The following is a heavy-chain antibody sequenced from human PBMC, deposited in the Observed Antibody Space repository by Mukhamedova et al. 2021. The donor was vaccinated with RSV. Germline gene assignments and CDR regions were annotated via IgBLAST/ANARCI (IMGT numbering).Heavy chain of an antibody. CDR3: ARESIRITMVGGVIPNWFDP. CDR2: IYYSGST. J-gene: IGHJ5*02. Sequence: IRQPPGKGLEWIGSIYYSGSTYYNPSLKSRVTISVDTSKNQFSLKLSPVTAADTAVYYCARESIRITMVGGVIPNWFDPWGQGTL. D-gene: IGHD3-10*01. V-gene: IGHV4-39*07.